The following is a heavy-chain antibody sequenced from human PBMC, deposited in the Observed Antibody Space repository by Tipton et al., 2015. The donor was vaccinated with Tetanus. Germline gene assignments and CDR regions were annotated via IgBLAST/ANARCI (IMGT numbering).Heavy chain of an antibody. D-gene: IGHD3-10*01. CDR3: AKRKADNFGEFDY. CDR2: ISGSGDKT. CDR1: GITFSSFA. V-gene: IGHV3-23*01. J-gene: IGHJ4*02. Sequence: SLRLSCAASGITFSSFAMSWARQAPGKGLEWVSGISGSGDKTYYADSVKGRSTTSGDNSKNTLYLQMDSLRAEDTAVYYCAKRKADNFGEFDYWGQGTLVTVSS.